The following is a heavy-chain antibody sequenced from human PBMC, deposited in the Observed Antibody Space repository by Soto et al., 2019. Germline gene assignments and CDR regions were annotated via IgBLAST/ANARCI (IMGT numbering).Heavy chain of an antibody. CDR3: VRSGTSSGRFSDY. D-gene: IGHD2-15*01. Sequence: PGASLKISCKGSGYTFTSYWIGWVRQMPGEGLEWMGVIYPSDSDIRYSPSFQGKVTISADKSITTAYLQWSRLKAADTAMYYCVRSGTSSGRFSDYWGQGTLGTVSS. CDR2: IYPSDSDI. CDR1: GYTFTSYW. V-gene: IGHV5-51*01. J-gene: IGHJ4*02.